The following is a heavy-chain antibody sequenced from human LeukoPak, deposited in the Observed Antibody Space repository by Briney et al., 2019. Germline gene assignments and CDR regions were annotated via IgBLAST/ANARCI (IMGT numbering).Heavy chain of an antibody. D-gene: IGHD3-10*01. CDR3: ARHGAYGSGSYYKGYFDY. Sequence: SETLSLTCTVSGGSISSYYWSWIRQPPGKGLEWIGYIYYSGSTNYNPSLKSRVTISVDTSKNQFSLKLSSVTAADTAVYYCARHGAYGSGSYYKGYFDYWGQGTLVTVSS. CDR1: GGSISSYY. CDR2: IYYSGST. V-gene: IGHV4-59*08. J-gene: IGHJ4*02.